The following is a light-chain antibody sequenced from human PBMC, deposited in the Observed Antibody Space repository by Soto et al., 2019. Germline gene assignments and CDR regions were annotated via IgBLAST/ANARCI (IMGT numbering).Light chain of an antibody. J-gene: IGLJ2*01. CDR2: DVS. Sequence: QSALTQPASLSGSPGQSITISCTGTSSDVGGYNYVSWYQQHPGKAPKLMIYDVSNRPSGVSNRFSGSKSGNTSSLTISVLQVEDEAEYYCSSYTSSSTVFGGGTKRTVL. CDR3: SSYTSSSTV. CDR1: SSDVGGYNY. V-gene: IGLV2-14*01.